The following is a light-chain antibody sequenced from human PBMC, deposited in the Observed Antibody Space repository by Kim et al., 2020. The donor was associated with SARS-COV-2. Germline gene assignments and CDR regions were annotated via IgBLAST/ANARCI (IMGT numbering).Light chain of an antibody. CDR1: WLDVGGYNY. CDR3: SSWASTTSYV. J-gene: IGLJ1*01. V-gene: IGLV2-14*03. Sequence: GPSITISCTGTWLDVGGYNYVSWYQQHPGKAPKLMIYDVHNRPTGVSDRFSGSKSGDTASLTISGLQAEDEADYYCSSWASTTSYVFGTGTKVTVL. CDR2: DVH.